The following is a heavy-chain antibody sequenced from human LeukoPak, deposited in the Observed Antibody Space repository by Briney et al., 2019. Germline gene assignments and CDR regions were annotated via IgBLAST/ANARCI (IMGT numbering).Heavy chain of an antibody. J-gene: IGHJ4*02. V-gene: IGHV1-18*01. CDR1: GYTFRSYD. CDR3: ARQPSGTTYFDY. D-gene: IGHD1-7*01. Sequence: GASVKVSCKTAGYTFRSYDMTWVRQAPGQGLEWMGWIRGYNGQTNYAQKFQGRVTLTTDTSTNTAYMELRSLGSDDTAVYFCARQPSGTTYFDYWGQETLVTVSS. CDR2: IRGYNGQT.